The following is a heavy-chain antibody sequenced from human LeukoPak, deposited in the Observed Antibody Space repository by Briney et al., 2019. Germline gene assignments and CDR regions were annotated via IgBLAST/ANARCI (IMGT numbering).Heavy chain of an antibody. D-gene: IGHD3-22*01. CDR3: ARFADYYDSSGHYSDY. J-gene: IGHJ4*02. CDR1: GGSISSYY. CDR2: IYYSGST. Sequence: PSETLSLTCTVSGGSISSYYWSWIRQPPGKGLEWIGYIYYSGSTNYNPSLKSRVTISVDTSKNQFSLKLSSVTAADTAVYYCARFADYYDSSGHYSDYWGQGTLVTVSS. V-gene: IGHV4-59*01.